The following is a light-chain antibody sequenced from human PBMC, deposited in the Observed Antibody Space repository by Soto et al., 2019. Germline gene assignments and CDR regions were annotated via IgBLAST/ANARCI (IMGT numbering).Light chain of an antibody. CDR3: SSYAGSNNFVV. CDR1: SRDIGVYNY. CDR2: EVS. Sequence: QSALTQPPSASGSPGQSVTISCTGTSRDIGVYNYVSWYQHRSGKAPKLMIYEVSKRASGVPDRFSGSKSGNTASLIVSGLQADDEADYYCSSYAGSNNFVVFGGGTKLTVL. V-gene: IGLV2-8*01. J-gene: IGLJ2*01.